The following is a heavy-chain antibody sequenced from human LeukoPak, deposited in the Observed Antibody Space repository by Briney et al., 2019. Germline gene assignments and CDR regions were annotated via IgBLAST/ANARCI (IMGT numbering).Heavy chain of an antibody. CDR3: AGVPGITVSGRDYFDY. Sequence: PSETLSLTCTVSGGAISSYYWNWIRQPPGKGLEWIGYIYYSGSTNYNPSLKSRVTISVDTSKNHFSLKLSSVTAADTAVYYCAGVPGITVSGRDYFDYWGQGTLVTVSS. CDR2: IYYSGST. CDR1: GGAISSYY. V-gene: IGHV4-59*08. J-gene: IGHJ4*02. D-gene: IGHD6-19*01.